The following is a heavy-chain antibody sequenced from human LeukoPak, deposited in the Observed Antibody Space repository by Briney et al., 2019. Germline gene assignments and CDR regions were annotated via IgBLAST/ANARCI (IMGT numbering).Heavy chain of an antibody. CDR3: TSNHDSSGYTPDY. D-gene: IGHD3-22*01. CDR2: ISYDGSNK. V-gene: IGHV3-30*03. J-gene: IGHJ4*02. CDR1: GFTFSSYG. Sequence: GGSLRLSCAASGFTFSSYGMHWVRQAPGKGLEWVAVISYDGSNKYYADSVKGRFTISRDDSKSIAYLQMNGLKTEDTALYYCTSNHDSSGYTPDYWGQGTLVTVSS.